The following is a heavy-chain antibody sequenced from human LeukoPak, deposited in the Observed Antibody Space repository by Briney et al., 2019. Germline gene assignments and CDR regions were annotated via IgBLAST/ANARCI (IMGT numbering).Heavy chain of an antibody. J-gene: IGHJ4*02. Sequence: GGSLRLSCAASGFTFSRYAMSWVRQAPGKGLEWVSGICGSGGATYYTDSVKGRFTISRDNSKNTLYPQMNSLRAEDTAIYYCANTAMANFFDYWGQGTLVTVSS. V-gene: IGHV3-23*01. D-gene: IGHD5-18*01. CDR3: ANTAMANFFDY. CDR2: ICGSGGAT. CDR1: GFTFSRYA.